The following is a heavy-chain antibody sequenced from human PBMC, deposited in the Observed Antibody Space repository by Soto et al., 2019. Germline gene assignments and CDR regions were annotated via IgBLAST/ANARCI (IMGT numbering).Heavy chain of an antibody. V-gene: IGHV4-31*03. Sequence: LSLTRTVSGGAIDRGGYYWSWVRQHPGKGLEWIGYIYYSGSTYYNPSLKSRVTISVDTSKNQFSLKLSSVTAADTAVYYCAREVTAISSWFDPWGQGTLVTVSS. CDR3: AREVTAISSWFDP. J-gene: IGHJ5*02. D-gene: IGHD2-21*02. CDR1: GGAIDRGGYY. CDR2: IYYSGST.